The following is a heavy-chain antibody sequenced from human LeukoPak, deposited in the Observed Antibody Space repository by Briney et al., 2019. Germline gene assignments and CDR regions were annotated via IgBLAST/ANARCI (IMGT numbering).Heavy chain of an antibody. CDR1: GFPVSSNY. CDR2: IRQDGGEK. J-gene: IGHJ4*02. D-gene: IGHD3-10*01. V-gene: IGHV3-7*04. CDR3: ARGMVRGLDY. Sequence: GGSLRLSCAASGFPVSSNYMSWVRQSPGKGLEWVANIRQDGGEKYSVDSVKGRFTISRDNAQNSLYLQMSSLRAEDTAVYYCARGMVRGLDYWGQGTLVTVSS.